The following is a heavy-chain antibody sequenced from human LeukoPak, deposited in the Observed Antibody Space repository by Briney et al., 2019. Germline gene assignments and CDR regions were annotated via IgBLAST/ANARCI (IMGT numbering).Heavy chain of an antibody. V-gene: IGHV4-59*01. CDR3: ARVWGYFDN. J-gene: IGHJ4*02. Sequence: SETLSLTCTVSGGSISSYYWSWSRQSPGKGLEWIGFIYTSGNTNYNPSLKSRVTISVDTSKNQISLKLTSVTAADTAVYYCARVWGYFDNWGQGALVTVSS. D-gene: IGHD7-27*01. CDR1: GGSISSYY. CDR2: IYTSGNT.